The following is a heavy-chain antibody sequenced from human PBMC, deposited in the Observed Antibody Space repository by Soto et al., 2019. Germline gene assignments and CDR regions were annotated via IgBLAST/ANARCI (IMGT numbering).Heavy chain of an antibody. V-gene: IGHV3-74*01. D-gene: IGHD1-26*01. CDR2: FNTDGSTT. Sequence: EVHLVESGGGYVQPGGSLRLSCAASGFTFSHHWMHWVRQAPGKGLVWVSRFNTDGSTTTYADSVKGRFTISRDNAKHTFHLQMNSLRAEDTAIYYCLGTGSNSYWGQGTLVTVSS. CDR3: LGTGSNSY. CDR1: GFTFSHHW. J-gene: IGHJ4*02.